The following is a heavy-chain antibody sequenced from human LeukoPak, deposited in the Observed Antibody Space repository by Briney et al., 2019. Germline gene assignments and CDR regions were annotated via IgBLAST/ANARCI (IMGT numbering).Heavy chain of an antibody. CDR1: GFTFSSYS. CDR3: ARDSQKLRFLEWLLWFDY. J-gene: IGHJ4*02. CDR2: ISSSSSAI. V-gene: IGHV3-48*02. D-gene: IGHD3-3*01. Sequence: GGSLRLSCAASGFTFSSYSMNWVRQAPGKGLEWVSYISSSSSAIYYADSVKGRFTISRDNAKNSLYLQMNSLRDEDTAVYYCARDSQKLRFLEWLLWFDYWGQGTLVTVSS.